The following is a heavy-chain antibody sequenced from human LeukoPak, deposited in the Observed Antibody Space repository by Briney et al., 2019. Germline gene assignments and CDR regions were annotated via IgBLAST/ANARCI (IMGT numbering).Heavy chain of an antibody. Sequence: PGGSLRLSCAASGFTFSSYSMNWVRQAPGKGLEWVSSISSSSSYIYYADSVKGRFTISRDNAKNSLYLQMNSLRAEDTAVYYCARVRADGGYCSGGSCYYFDSWGQGTLVTVSS. J-gene: IGHJ4*02. CDR1: GFTFSSYS. V-gene: IGHV3-21*01. D-gene: IGHD2-15*01. CDR2: ISSSSSYI. CDR3: ARVRADGGYCSGGSCYYFDS.